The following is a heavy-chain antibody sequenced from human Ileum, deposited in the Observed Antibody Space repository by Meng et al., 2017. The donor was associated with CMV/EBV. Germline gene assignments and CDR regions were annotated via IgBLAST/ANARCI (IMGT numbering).Heavy chain of an antibody. J-gene: IGHJ4*02. V-gene: IGHV3-23*03. CDR1: GFTFSAYS. D-gene: IGHD1-1*01. CDR3: VKDWTPDGLFTFDF. CDR2: IYDSGKK. Sequence: GESLKISCSASGFTFSAYSMNWVRQTPSKGLEWVSIIYDSGKKFYADSVKGRFTTSRDNSKNIVYLQMTDLRADDTATYFCVKDWTPDGLFTFDFWGQGTVVTVSS.